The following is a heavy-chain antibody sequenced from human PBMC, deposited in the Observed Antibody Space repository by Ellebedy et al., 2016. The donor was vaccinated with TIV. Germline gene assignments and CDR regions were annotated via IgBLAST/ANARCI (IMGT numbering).Heavy chain of an antibody. J-gene: IGHJ4*02. CDR3: ARGRSGTYIHNACDY. CDR1: GFTFSAFA. D-gene: IGHD1-1*01. Sequence: GESLKISCEASGFTFSAFAMGWVRQTPGKGLEWVSGMHGSGRGISYSESVKGRFIISRDNSKNILYLKMNSLSAEDTAIYYCARGRSGTYIHNACDYWGQGTLVTVSS. V-gene: IGHV3-23*01. CDR2: MHGSGRGI.